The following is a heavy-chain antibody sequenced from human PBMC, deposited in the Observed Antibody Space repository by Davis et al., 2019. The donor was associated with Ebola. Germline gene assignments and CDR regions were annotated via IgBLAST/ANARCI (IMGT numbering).Heavy chain of an antibody. Sequence: ESLKISCTVSGGSISSYYWSWIRQPPGKGLEWIGYIYYSGSTNYNPSLKSRVTISVDTSKNQFSLKLSSVTAADTAVYYCARVIAAADTEGNWFDPWGQGTLVTVSS. V-gene: IGHV4-59*01. D-gene: IGHD6-13*01. J-gene: IGHJ5*02. CDR2: IYYSGST. CDR3: ARVIAAADTEGNWFDP. CDR1: GGSISSYY.